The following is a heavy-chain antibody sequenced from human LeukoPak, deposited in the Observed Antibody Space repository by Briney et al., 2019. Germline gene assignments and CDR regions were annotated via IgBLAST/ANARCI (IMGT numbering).Heavy chain of an antibody. J-gene: IGHJ5*02. D-gene: IGHD3-3*01. CDR3: ARGGPNMNHPTEDYDFWSGYYRGFDP. CDR2: IYYSGST. CDR1: GGSISSGDYY. V-gene: IGHV4-30-4*02. Sequence: PSETLSLTCTVSGGSISSGDYYWSWIRQPPGKGLEWIGYIYYSGSTYYNPSLKSRVTISVDTSKNQFSLKLSSVTAADTAVYYCARGGPNMNHPTEDYDFWSGYYRGFDPWGQGTLVTVSS.